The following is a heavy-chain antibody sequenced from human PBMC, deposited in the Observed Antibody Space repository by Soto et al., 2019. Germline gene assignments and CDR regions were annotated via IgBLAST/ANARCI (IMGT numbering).Heavy chain of an antibody. CDR2: INTGNGDT. V-gene: IGHV1-3*04. J-gene: IGHJ4*02. CDR1: GYTFTSYS. CDR3: ARDRVGNDY. Sequence: QVQLVQSGAEVQKPGASVKLSCKASGYTFTSYSMHWVRQAPGQSLEWLGWINTGNGDTRYPQKFQGRVTVTRDTSASTVYMELCSLNSEDTAVYYCARDRVGNDYWGQGTQVTVSS.